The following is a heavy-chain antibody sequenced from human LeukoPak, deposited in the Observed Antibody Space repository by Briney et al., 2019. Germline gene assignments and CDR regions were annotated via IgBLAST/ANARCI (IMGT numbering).Heavy chain of an antibody. D-gene: IGHD2-8*01. CDR1: GYTFTGYY. J-gene: IGHJ3*02. Sequence: ASVKVSCKASGYTFTGYYMHWVRQAPGQGIEWMGRINPNSGGTNYAQKFQGRVTMTRDTSISTAYMELSRLRSDDTAVYYCAIPLMARSAFDIWGQGTMVTVSS. V-gene: IGHV1-2*06. CDR2: INPNSGGT. CDR3: AIPLMARSAFDI.